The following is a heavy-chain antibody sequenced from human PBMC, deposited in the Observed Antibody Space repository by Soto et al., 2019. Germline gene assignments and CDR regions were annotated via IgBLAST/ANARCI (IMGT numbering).Heavy chain of an antibody. CDR1: GGSISSYY. V-gene: IGHV4-59*08. D-gene: IGHD4-17*01. Sequence: QVQLQESGPGLVKPSETLSLTCTVSGGSISSYYWSWIRQPPGKGLEWIGYIYYSGSTNYNPSLKSRVIISVDTSKNQFSLKLSSVTAADTAVYYCARRYGPGFDYWGQGTLVTFSS. J-gene: IGHJ4*02. CDR2: IYYSGST. CDR3: ARRYGPGFDY.